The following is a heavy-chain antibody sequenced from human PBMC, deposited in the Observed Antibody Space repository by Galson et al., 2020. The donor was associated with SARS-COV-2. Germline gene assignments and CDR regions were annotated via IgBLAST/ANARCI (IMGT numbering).Heavy chain of an antibody. J-gene: IGHJ6*02. D-gene: IGHD5-18*01. CDR1: GFPFSTYS. Sequence: NSGGSLRLSCAASGFPFSTYSMNWVRLAPGKGLEWVSSISTSSSYTYYVDSVKGRFSISRDNPRNSLYLQMNSLRAEDTAVYYCARDEGTRGYNYGRLYYGMDVWGQGTTVTVSS. CDR3: ARDEGTRGYNYGRLYYGMDV. V-gene: IGHV3-21*01. CDR2: ISTSSSYT.